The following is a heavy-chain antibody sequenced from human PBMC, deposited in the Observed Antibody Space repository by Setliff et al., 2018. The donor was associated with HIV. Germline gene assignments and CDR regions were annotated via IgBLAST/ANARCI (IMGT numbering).Heavy chain of an antibody. CDR2: IIPILEKT. CDR1: GGTFSSFA. CDR3: ARGYNWNYVLAY. Sequence: SVKVSCKASGGTFSSFAISWVRQAPGQGLEWLGGIIPILEKTNYAQKFQGRVTITADTSTSTAYMELSSLTSEDTAVYYCARGYNWNYVLAYWGQGTLGTVSS. D-gene: IGHD1-7*01. V-gene: IGHV1-69*10. J-gene: IGHJ4*02.